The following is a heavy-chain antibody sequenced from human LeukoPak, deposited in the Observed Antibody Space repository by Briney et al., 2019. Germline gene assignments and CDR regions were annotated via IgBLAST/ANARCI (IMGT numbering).Heavy chain of an antibody. V-gene: IGHV1-18*01. CDR3: ARDRLDIVVVPAAMDYMDV. Sequence: ASVKVSCKASGYTFTSYGISWVRQAPGQGLEWMGWISAYNGNTNYAQKLQGRVTMTTDTSTSTAYMELRSLRSDDTAVYYCARDRLDIVVVPAAMDYMDVWGKGTTVTVSS. CDR2: ISAYNGNT. D-gene: IGHD2-2*01. CDR1: GYTFTSYG. J-gene: IGHJ6*03.